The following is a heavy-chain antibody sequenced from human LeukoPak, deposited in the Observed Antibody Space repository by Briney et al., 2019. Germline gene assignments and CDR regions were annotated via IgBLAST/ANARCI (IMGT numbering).Heavy chain of an antibody. CDR1: GFTFSSYG. D-gene: IGHD2-21*01. J-gene: IGHJ3*02. Sequence: GGSLRLSCAASGFTFSSYGMHWVRQAPGKGLEWVAVISYDGSNKYYADSVKGRFTISRDNSKNTLYLQMNSLRAEDTAVYYCAKDRGGHSRDAFDIWGQGTMVTVSS. CDR3: AKDRGGHSRDAFDI. CDR2: ISYDGSNK. V-gene: IGHV3-30*18.